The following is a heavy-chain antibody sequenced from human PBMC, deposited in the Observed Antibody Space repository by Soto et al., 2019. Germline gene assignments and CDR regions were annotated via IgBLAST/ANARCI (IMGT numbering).Heavy chain of an antibody. J-gene: IGHJ4*02. CDR1: GGSINNGGYY. V-gene: IGHV4-39*01. D-gene: IGHD5-18*01. Sequence: SETLSLTCTVSGGSINNGGYYWGWIRQTPGKGLECIGSIYYSGSTYYNPSLKSRGTISVDTSKNQFSLKLSSVTAADTAVYYCARLRRYSYGSIDSWGQGTLVTVSS. CDR2: IYYSGST. CDR3: ARLRRYSYGSIDS.